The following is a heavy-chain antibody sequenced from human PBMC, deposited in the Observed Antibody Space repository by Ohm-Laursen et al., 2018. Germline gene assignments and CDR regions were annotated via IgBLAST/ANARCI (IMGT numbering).Heavy chain of an antibody. Sequence: SETLSLTCTASGGSLRNYYWSWIRQPPGKGLEWIGYIYYNGNPRYNPSLESRVTISVDPSKNQFSLKLNSVTAADTALYYCVLYSSFSVSWGQGTLVTVSS. CDR3: VLYSSFSVS. CDR1: GGSLRNYY. J-gene: IGHJ5*02. CDR2: IYYNGNP. D-gene: IGHD6-6*01. V-gene: IGHV4-59*08.